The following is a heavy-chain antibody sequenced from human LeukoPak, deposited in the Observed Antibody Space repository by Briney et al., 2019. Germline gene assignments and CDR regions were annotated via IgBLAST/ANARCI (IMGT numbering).Heavy chain of an antibody. CDR2: IWYDGSNK. CDR1: GFTFSSYG. D-gene: IGHD5-24*01. V-gene: IGHV3-30*02. Sequence: PGGSLRLSCAASGFTFSSYGMHWVRQAPGKGLEWVAVIWYDGSNKYYADSVKGRFTISRDNSKNTLYLQMNSLRAEDTAVYYCAKDPADDGYDYWGQGTLVTVSS. J-gene: IGHJ4*02. CDR3: AKDPADDGYDY.